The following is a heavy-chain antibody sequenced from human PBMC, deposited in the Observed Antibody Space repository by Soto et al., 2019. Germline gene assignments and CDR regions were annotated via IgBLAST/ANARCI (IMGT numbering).Heavy chain of an antibody. CDR2: MNPNRGNT. D-gene: IGHD3-10*01. CDR1: GYTFTSYD. Sequence: QVQLVQSGAEGKKPGASGKVSCKASGYTFTSYDINWARQATGQGLEWMGWMNPNRGNTGYAQKFQDRVTVTRNTSISTAYMALSSLRSGDTAVYYCAGGRTKWFGELLSSGQGTLVTVSS. V-gene: IGHV1-8*01. CDR3: AGGRTKWFGELLS. J-gene: IGHJ5*02.